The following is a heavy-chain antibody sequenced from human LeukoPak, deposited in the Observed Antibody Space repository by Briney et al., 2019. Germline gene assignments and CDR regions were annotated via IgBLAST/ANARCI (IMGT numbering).Heavy chain of an antibody. Sequence: GGSLRLSCAASGFTFSSYWMSWVRQAPGKGLEWLANIKQDGSDKYYVDSVKGRFTISRDNAKNSLYLQMNSLRAEDTAVYYCATYSSAFSYWGQGTLVTVSS. CDR2: IKQDGSDK. CDR1: GFTFSSYW. V-gene: IGHV3-7*01. J-gene: IGHJ4*02. CDR3: ATYSSAFSY. D-gene: IGHD6-19*01.